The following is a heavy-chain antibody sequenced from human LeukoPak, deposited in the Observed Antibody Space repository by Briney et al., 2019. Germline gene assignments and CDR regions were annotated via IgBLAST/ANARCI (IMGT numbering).Heavy chain of an antibody. CDR1: GFTFSDYY. CDR3: AKESSWGTVVTPGGPSA. Sequence: GGSLRLSCAASGFTFSDYYMSWIRQAPGKGLEWVSAISGSGGATYYADSVKGRFTISRDNSKNTLYLQMNSLRAEDTAVYYCAKESSWGTVVTPGGPSAWGQGTLVTVSS. V-gene: IGHV3-23*01. CDR2: ISGSGGAT. D-gene: IGHD4-23*01. J-gene: IGHJ5*02.